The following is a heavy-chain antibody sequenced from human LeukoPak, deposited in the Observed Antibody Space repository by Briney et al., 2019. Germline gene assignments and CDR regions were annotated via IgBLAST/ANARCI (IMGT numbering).Heavy chain of an antibody. J-gene: IGHJ4*02. CDR3: ARLVSSYPKAYFDY. D-gene: IGHD6-6*01. V-gene: IGHV5-51*01. CDR1: GYNFASHW. Sequence: GESLKIACQASGYNFASHWIGWVRQLPGKGLEWMGIIFPGDSDTRYSPSFQGQVTISADKSISTAYLQWSSLKASDTAMYYCARLVSSYPKAYFDYWGQGTLVTVSS. CDR2: IFPGDSDT.